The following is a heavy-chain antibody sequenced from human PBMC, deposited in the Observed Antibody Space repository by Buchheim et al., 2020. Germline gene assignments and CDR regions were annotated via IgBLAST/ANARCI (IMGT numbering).Heavy chain of an antibody. CDR2: LSYDGTIK. CDR1: GFTYNNYA. J-gene: IGHJ4*02. Sequence: QVQLVESGGGVVQPGTSLRLSCAASGFTYNNYAMHWARQAPGKGLEWVAVLSYDGTIKYYAESVKGRFTIPRHNPKSTLYLQMNSLRIEDTAVYFCARDWGWNCEYWGQGTL. D-gene: IGHD1-1*01. V-gene: IGHV3-30-3*01. CDR3: ARDWGWNCEY.